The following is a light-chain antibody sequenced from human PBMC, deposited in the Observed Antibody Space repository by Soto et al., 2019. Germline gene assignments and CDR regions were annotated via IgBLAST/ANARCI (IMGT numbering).Light chain of an antibody. Sequence: QSALTQPASVSGSPGQSITISCTGTSSDVGGYNYVSWYQQHPGKAPKLIIYDVSYRPSGVSNRFSGSKSGNTASLTISGLQAEDEADYYCSSYTTSSTRVFGTGTKLTV. CDR3: SSYTTSSTRV. CDR2: DVS. J-gene: IGLJ1*01. CDR1: SSDVGGYNY. V-gene: IGLV2-14*01.